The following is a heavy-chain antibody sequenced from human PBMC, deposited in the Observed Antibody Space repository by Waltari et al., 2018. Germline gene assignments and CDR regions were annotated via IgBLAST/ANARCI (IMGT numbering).Heavy chain of an antibody. Sequence: QVHLQESAPGLVKPSETPSLTCPVAGASLPTGVFYWGWVRQRPGKGLEWIGYVYYDGESFYSPSLTSRIVISLDKTKNQFSLNLGSVTAADTATYFCVRATAGAASPFDYWGKGTLVTVSS. CDR3: VRATAGAASPFDY. V-gene: IGHV4-31*03. CDR2: VYYDGES. D-gene: IGHD6-19*01. CDR1: GASLPTGVFY. J-gene: IGHJ4*02.